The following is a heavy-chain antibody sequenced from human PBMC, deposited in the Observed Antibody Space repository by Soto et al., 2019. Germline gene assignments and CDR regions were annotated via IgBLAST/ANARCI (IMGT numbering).Heavy chain of an antibody. V-gene: IGHV1-8*01. CDR1: GYTFTNND. CDR2: MNPGSGDT. Sequence: ASVKVSCKASGYTFTNNDVSWVRQATGQGLEWMGWMNPGSGDTGYAQKFQGRVTMTRDISIATAYMELNSLTSEDTAIYYCARMESFGSLNWFDPWGQGTLVTAPQ. J-gene: IGHJ5*02. D-gene: IGHD5-18*01. CDR3: ARMESFGSLNWFDP.